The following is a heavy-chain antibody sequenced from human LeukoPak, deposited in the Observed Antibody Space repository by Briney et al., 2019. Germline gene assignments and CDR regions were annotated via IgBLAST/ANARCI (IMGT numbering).Heavy chain of an antibody. Sequence: SETLSLTCTVSGGSISSYYWSWIRQPPGKGLEWIGYIYYSGSTNYNPSLKSRVTISVDTSKNQFSLKLSSVTAADTAVYYCARELIGYYDSSGYFDYWGQGTLVTVSS. CDR3: ARELIGYYDSSGYFDY. CDR1: GGSISSYY. D-gene: IGHD3-22*01. J-gene: IGHJ4*02. V-gene: IGHV4-59*01. CDR2: IYYSGST.